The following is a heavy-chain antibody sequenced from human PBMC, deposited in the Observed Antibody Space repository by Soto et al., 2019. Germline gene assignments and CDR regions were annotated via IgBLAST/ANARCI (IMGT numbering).Heavy chain of an antibody. J-gene: IGHJ4*02. CDR2: ISSSGDNT. CDR1: GFTFRNYA. D-gene: IGHD7-27*01. V-gene: IGHV3-23*01. Sequence: GGSLRLSCAASGFTFRNYAMGGVGQAPGKGLEWVSTISSSGDNTYYADSVKGRLTISRDNSKNTLYLQMYSLRADDTAIYYCAKVPNWGYSYYFDYWGQGTLVTVSS. CDR3: AKVPNWGYSYYFDY.